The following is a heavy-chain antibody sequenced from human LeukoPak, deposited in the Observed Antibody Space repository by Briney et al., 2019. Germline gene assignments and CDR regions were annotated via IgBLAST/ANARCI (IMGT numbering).Heavy chain of an antibody. CDR1: GFAFSSYA. V-gene: IGHV3-23*01. CDR2: ISGSGGRT. CDR3: AKRDRDYYDSSGYYGGL. Sequence: PGGSLRLSCAASGFAFSSYAMSWVRQAPGKGLEWVSAISGSGGRTYYADSVKGRFTISRDNSKNTLYLQMNSLRAEDTAVYYCAKRDRDYYDSSGYYGGLWGQGTLVTVSS. J-gene: IGHJ4*02. D-gene: IGHD3-22*01.